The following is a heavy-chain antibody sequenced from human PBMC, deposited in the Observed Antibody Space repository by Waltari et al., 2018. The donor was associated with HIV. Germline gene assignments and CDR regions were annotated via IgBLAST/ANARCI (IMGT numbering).Heavy chain of an antibody. V-gene: IGHV4-38-2*01. CDR3: ARQIQCSGGSCHDAYFDY. CDR1: GYYISSGYY. D-gene: IGHD2-15*01. Sequence: QVQLQESGPGLVKPSETLSLTCAVSGYYISSGYYWGWIRQPPGKGLEWIGSIYHSGSTYYNPSLKSRVTISVDTSKNQFSLKLSSVTAADTAVYYCARQIQCSGGSCHDAYFDYWGQGTLVTVSS. J-gene: IGHJ4*02. CDR2: IYHSGST.